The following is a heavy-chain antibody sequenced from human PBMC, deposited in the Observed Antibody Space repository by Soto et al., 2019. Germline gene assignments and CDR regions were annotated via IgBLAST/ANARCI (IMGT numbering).Heavy chain of an antibody. J-gene: IGHJ6*02. CDR3: ARGITIFGVVIKVGYYGMDV. CDR1: GGSFSSGSYY. D-gene: IGHD3-3*01. Sequence: XATLSLTCTVCGGSFSSGSYYWSWIRQPPGKGLEWIGYIYYSGSTNYNPSLKSRVTISVDTSKNQFSLKLSSVTAADTAVYYCARGITIFGVVIKVGYYGMDVCGQGTTVTVSS. V-gene: IGHV4-61*01. CDR2: IYYSGST.